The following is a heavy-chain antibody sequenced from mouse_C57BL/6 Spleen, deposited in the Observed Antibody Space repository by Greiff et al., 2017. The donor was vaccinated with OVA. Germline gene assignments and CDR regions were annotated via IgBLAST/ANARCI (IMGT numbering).Heavy chain of an antibody. Sequence: QVQLQQPGAELVMPGASVKLSCKASGYTFTRYWMHWVKQRPGQGLEWIGEIDPSDSYTNYNQKFKGKSTLTVDKSSSTAYMQLRSLTSEDSAVYYCAWTYYSNMYYFDYWGQGTTLTVSS. J-gene: IGHJ2*01. D-gene: IGHD2-5*01. CDR1: GYTFTRYW. CDR2: IDPSDSYT. V-gene: IGHV1-69*01. CDR3: AWTYYSNMYYFDY.